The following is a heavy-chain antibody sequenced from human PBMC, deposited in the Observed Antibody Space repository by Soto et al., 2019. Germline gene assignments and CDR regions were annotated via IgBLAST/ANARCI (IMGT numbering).Heavy chain of an antibody. Sequence: SVKVSCKASGFTFTSSAVQWVRQARGQRLEWIGWIVVGSGNTNYAQKFQERVTITRDMSTSTAYMELSSLRSEDTAVYYCAADSGDSGSYSYYYRMDVWGRGTTVTVSS. V-gene: IGHV1-58*01. J-gene: IGHJ6*02. CDR3: AADSGDSGSYSYYYRMDV. D-gene: IGHD1-26*01. CDR1: GFTFTSSA. CDR2: IVVGSGNT.